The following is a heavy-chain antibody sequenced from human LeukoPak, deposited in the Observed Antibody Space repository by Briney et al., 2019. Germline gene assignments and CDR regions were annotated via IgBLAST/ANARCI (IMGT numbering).Heavy chain of an antibody. CDR2: ISSSSSYI. V-gene: IGHV3-21*01. D-gene: IGHD5-12*01. J-gene: IGHJ4*02. Sequence: PGGSLRLSCTASGFPFSNFGMHWVRQAPGKGLEWVSSISSSSSYIYYADSVKGRFTISRGNAKNSLYLQMNSLRAEDTAVYYRARALDIVATITPIDYWGQGTLVTVSS. CDR1: GFPFSNFG. CDR3: ARALDIVATITPIDY.